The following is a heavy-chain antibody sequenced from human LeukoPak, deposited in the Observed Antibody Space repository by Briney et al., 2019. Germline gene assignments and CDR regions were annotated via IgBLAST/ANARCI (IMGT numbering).Heavy chain of an antibody. CDR3: AKENGDYFDY. Sequence: PGGSLRLSCAASGFTFSGYPIHWVRQAPGKGLEWVSAISGSGGSTYYADSVKGRFTISRDNSKNTLYLQMNSLRAEDTAVYYCAKENGDYFDYWGQGTLVTVSS. CDR1: GFTFSGYP. V-gene: IGHV3-23*01. D-gene: IGHD4-17*01. J-gene: IGHJ4*02. CDR2: ISGSGGST.